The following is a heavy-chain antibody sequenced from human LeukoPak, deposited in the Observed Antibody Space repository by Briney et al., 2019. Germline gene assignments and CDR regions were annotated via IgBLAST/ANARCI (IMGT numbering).Heavy chain of an antibody. V-gene: IGHV4-59*11. J-gene: IGHJ4*02. CDR3: ATIKRGSTYGYFDF. Sequence: ASETLSLTCTVSGASTASHYWTWLRQPPGKELEWIAYMFDTVSTKSNPSLKSRLTLSVDTSKKQLSLGLSSVTAADTAVYYCATIKRGSTYGYFDFWGQGIKVTVSS. CDR2: MFDTVST. D-gene: IGHD5-18*01. CDR1: GASTASHY.